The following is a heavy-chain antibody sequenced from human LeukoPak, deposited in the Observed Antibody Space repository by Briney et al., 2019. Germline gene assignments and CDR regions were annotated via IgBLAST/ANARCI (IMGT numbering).Heavy chain of an antibody. J-gene: IGHJ6*03. CDR2: INPNSGGT. Sequence: GASVKVSCKASGYTFTGYYMHWVRQAPGQGLEWMGRINPNSGGTNYAQKFQGRVTMTRDTSISTAYMELSRLRSDDTAVYYCARAPYYYYYMDVWGKGTTVTVSS. CDR1: GYTFTGYY. CDR3: ARAPYYYYYMDV. V-gene: IGHV1-2*06.